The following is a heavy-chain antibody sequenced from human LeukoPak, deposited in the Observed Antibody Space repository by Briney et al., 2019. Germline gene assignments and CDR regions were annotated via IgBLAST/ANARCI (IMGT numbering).Heavy chain of an antibody. D-gene: IGHD3-3*01. CDR2: INPNSGGT. V-gene: IGHV1-2*02. Sequence: ASVKVSCKASGYTFTGYYMHWLRQAPGQGLEWMGWINPNSGGTNYAQKFQGRVTMTRDTSISTAYMELSRLRSDDTAVYYCAREGRGGYYGFDYWGQGTLVTVSS. J-gene: IGHJ4*02. CDR3: AREGRGGYYGFDY. CDR1: GYTFTGYY.